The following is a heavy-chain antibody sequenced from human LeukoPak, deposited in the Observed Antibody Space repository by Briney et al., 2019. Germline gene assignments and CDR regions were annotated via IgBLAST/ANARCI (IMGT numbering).Heavy chain of an antibody. V-gene: IGHV4-38-2*02. CDR3: ASQQQLVLLDWFDP. CDR2: IYHSGST. Sequence: SETLSLTCTVSGYSISSGYYWGWIRQPPGKGLEWIGSIYHSGSTDYNPSLKSRVTISVDTSKNQFSLKLRSVTAADTAVYYCASQQQLVLLDWFDPWGQGTLVTVSS. CDR1: GYSISSGYY. D-gene: IGHD6-13*01. J-gene: IGHJ5*02.